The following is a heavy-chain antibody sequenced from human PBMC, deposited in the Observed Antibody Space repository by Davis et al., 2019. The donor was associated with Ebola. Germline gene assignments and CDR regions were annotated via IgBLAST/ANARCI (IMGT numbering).Heavy chain of an antibody. D-gene: IGHD3-10*01. J-gene: IGHJ5*02. Sequence: SETLSLTCTVSGGSISSGDYYWSWIRQPPGKGLEWIGEINHSGSTNYNPSLKSRVTISVDTSKNQFSLKLSSVTAADTAVYYCARGRGYYYGSGSYRYNWFDPWGQGTLVTVSS. CDR2: INHSGST. CDR3: ARGRGYYYGSGSYRYNWFDP. V-gene: IGHV4-61*08. CDR1: GGSISSGDYY.